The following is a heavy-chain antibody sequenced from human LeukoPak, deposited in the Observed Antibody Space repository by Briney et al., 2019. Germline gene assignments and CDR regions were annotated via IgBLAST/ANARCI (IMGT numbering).Heavy chain of an antibody. CDR2: IKQDGSEK. CDR3: ARDELDILTGTWSID. D-gene: IGHD3-9*01. CDR1: GFTFSSYW. V-gene: IGHV3-7*01. Sequence: GGSLRLSCAASGFTFSSYWMSWVRQAPGKGLEWVANIKQDGSEKYYVDSVKGRFTISRDNAKNSLYLQMNSLRAEDTAVYYCARDELDILTGTWSIDWGQGTLVTVSS. J-gene: IGHJ4*02.